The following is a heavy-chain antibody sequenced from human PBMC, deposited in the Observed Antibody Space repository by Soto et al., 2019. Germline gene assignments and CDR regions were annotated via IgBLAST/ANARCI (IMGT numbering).Heavy chain of an antibody. V-gene: IGHV3-23*01. CDR3: AKSAVTGALDI. CDR2: ISGSGGNL. Sequence: VQLLESGGGLVQPGGSLRLSCAASGFTFSNYAMSWVRQAPGRGLEWVSVISGSGGNLYYADSVKGRFTISRDNPKNTLWLQVNSLRAEDTAVYYCAKSAVTGALDIWGQGTMVTVSS. D-gene: IGHD2-21*02. CDR1: GFTFSNYA. J-gene: IGHJ3*02.